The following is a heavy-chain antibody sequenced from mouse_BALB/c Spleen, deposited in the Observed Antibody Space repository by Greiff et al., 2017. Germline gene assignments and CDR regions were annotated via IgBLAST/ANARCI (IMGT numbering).Heavy chain of an antibody. CDR1: GYSITSGYY. D-gene: IGHD2-3*01. CDR3: ARDGGYYGGGAMDY. Sequence: VQLQQSGPGLVKPSQSLSLTCSVTGYSITSGYYWNWIRQFPGNKLEWMGYISYDGSNNYNPSLKNRISITRDTSKNQFFLKLNSVTTEDTATYYCARDGGYYGGGAMDYWGQGTSVTVSS. V-gene: IGHV3-6*02. CDR2: ISYDGSN. J-gene: IGHJ4*01.